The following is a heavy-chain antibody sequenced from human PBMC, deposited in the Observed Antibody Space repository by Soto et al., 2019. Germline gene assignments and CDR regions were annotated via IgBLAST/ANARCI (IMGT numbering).Heavy chain of an antibody. CDR3: ARRPTYYDFLTGYGQHRSFDF. Sequence: SETLSLTCAVYGGSFSGYYWSWIRQPPGKGLEWIGEINHSGSTNYNPSLKSRVTISVDTSKNQFSLKLSSVTAADTAVYYCARRPTYYDFLTGYGQHRSFDFRCPGILVTGSS. CDR2: INHSGST. D-gene: IGHD3-9*01. CDR1: GGSFSGYY. J-gene: IGHJ2*01. V-gene: IGHV4-34*01.